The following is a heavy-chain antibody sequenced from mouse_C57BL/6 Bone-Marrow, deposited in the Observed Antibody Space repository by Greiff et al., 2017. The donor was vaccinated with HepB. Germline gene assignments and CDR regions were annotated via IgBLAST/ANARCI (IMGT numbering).Heavy chain of an antibody. D-gene: IGHD1-1*01. CDR2: IYPGSGNT. V-gene: IGHV1-66*01. J-gene: IGHJ2*01. Sequence: VQLQQSGPELVKPGASVKISCKASGYSFTSYYIHWVKKRPGQGLEWIGWIYPGSGNTKYNEKFKGKATLTADTSSSTAYMQLSSLTSEDSAVYYCARWGLRSYFDYWGQGTTLTVSS. CDR1: GYSFTSYY. CDR3: ARWGLRSYFDY.